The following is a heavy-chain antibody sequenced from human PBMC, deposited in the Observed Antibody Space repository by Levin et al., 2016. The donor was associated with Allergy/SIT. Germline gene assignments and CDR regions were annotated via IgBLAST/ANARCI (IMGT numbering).Heavy chain of an antibody. Sequence: GESLKISCKGSGYNFTKYWINWVRLMPGKGLEWMGRIDPSDTYTNYNPSFEGHVTISTDNSITTAYLQWSSLKASDTAIYYCARRATTGEFDYWGQGTLITVSS. V-gene: IGHV5-10-1*01. CDR1: GYNFTKYW. CDR2: IDPSDTYT. J-gene: IGHJ4*02. CDR3: ARRATTGEFDY. D-gene: IGHD7-27*01.